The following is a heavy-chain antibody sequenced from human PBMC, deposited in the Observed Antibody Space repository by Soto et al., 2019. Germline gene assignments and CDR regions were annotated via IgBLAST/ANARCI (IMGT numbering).Heavy chain of an antibody. D-gene: IGHD1-1*01. CDR1: GFTFSSYA. J-gene: IGHJ6*04. CDR2: IKQDGSEK. CDR3: ARGAPTTD. V-gene: IGHV3-7*01. Sequence: GGSLRLSCAASGFTFSSYAMSWVRQAPGKGLEWVANIKQDGSEKYYVDSVKGRFTISRDNAKNSLYLQMNSLRAEDTAVYYCARGAPTTDWGKGTTVTVSS.